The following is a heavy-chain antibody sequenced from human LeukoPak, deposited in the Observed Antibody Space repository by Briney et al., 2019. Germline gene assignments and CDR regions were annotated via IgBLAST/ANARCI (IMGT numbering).Heavy chain of an antibody. CDR1: GFTFSDYY. Sequence: GGFLRLSCAASGFTFSDYYMSWIRQAPGKGLEWVSYISSSSSYTNYADSVKGRFTISRDNAKNSLYLQMNSLRAEDTAVYYCARGGEWEPVYWGQGTLVTVSS. CDR2: ISSSSSYT. J-gene: IGHJ4*02. V-gene: IGHV3-11*05. CDR3: ARGGEWEPVY. D-gene: IGHD1-26*01.